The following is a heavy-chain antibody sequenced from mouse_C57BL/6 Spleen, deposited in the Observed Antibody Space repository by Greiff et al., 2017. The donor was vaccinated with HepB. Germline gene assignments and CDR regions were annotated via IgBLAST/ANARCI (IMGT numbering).Heavy chain of an antibody. V-gene: IGHV7-3*01. D-gene: IGHD1-1*01. CDR2: IRNKANGYTT. CDR1: GFTFTDYY. Sequence: DVQLQESGGGLVQPGGSLSLSCAASGFTFTDYYMSWVRQPPGKALEWLGFIRNKANGYTTEYSASVKGRFTISRDNSQSILYLQMNALRAEDSATYYCARSPLLLRAMDYWGQGTSVTVSS. CDR3: ARSPLLLRAMDY. J-gene: IGHJ4*01.